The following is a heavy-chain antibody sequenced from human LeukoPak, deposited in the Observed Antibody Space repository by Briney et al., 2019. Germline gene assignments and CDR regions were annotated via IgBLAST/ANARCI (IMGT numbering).Heavy chain of an antibody. V-gene: IGHV3-48*03. CDR2: ISSSGSTI. Sequence: GGSLKLSCAASGFTFSSYEMNWVRQAPGKGLEWVSYISSSGSTIYYADSVKGRFTISRDNAKNSLYLQMNSLRAEDTSVYYCARDTNGDGWFDPWGQGTLVTVSS. D-gene: IGHD4-17*01. CDR1: GFTFSSYE. CDR3: ARDTNGDGWFDP. J-gene: IGHJ5*02.